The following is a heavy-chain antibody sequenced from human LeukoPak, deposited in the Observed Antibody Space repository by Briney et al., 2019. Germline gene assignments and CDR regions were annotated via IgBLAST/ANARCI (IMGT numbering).Heavy chain of an antibody. V-gene: IGHV4-59*08. J-gene: IGHJ4*02. CDR3: ARHGGRITIFGVVGYYFDY. CDR2: IYYSGST. CDR1: GGSISSYY. D-gene: IGHD3-3*01. Sequence: SETLSLTCTVSGGSISSYYWSWIRQPPGKGLEWIGYIYYSGSTNYNPSLKSRVTISVDTSKNQFSLKLSSVTAADTAVYYCARHGGRITIFGVVGYYFDYWGQGTLVTVSS.